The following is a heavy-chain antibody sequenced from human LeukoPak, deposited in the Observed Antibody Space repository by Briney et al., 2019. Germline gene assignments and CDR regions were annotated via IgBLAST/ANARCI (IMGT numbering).Heavy chain of an antibody. D-gene: IGHD2-15*01. V-gene: IGHV4-34*01. CDR3: ARAPISDGRLNWFDP. CDR1: GGSLSGNF. Sequence: SETLSLTCAVYGGSLSGNFWSWIRQPPGKGLEWIGEISHSGSTNYNPSLKSRVTISVDTSKNQFSLKLSSVTAADTAVYYCARAPISDGRLNWFDPWGQGTLVTVSS. CDR2: ISHSGST. J-gene: IGHJ5*02.